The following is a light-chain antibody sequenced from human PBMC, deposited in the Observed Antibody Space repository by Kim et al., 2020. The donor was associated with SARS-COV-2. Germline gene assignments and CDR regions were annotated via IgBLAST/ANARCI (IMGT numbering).Light chain of an antibody. V-gene: IGKV3-20*01. J-gene: IGKJ2*01. CDR1: EIISPSH. CDR2: GSS. CDR3: QQYAGALPNA. Sequence: EIVLTQSPGTLSLSPGERASLSCRASEIISPSHFAWYQQKPGQPPRLLIYGSSSRATGIPDRFSGSASGRDFTLTISRLEPEDYAVYFCQQYAGALPNAFGQGTRLEI.